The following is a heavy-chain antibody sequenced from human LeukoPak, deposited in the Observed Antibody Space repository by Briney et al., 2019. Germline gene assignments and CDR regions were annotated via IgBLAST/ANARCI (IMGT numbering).Heavy chain of an antibody. CDR1: GGSFSGYY. D-gene: IGHD1-26*01. J-gene: IGHJ4*02. V-gene: IGHV4-34*01. CDR2: INHSGRT. CDR3: ARSDIRYSGSYYVY. Sequence: SETLSLTCAVYGGSFSGYYWSWIRQPPGKGLEWIGEINHSGRTNYNPSLKSRVTISVDTSKNQFSLKLSSVTAADTAVYYCARSDIRYSGSYYVYWGQGTLVTVSS.